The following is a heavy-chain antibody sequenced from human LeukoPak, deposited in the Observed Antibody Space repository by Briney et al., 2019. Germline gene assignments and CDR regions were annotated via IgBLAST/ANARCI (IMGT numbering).Heavy chain of an antibody. Sequence: ASVKVSCKASGYTFTTYHMHWVRQAPGQGLEWMGIINPSGGSTTYTQKFQGSITLTRDTSTTTFYMELSSLRSEDTAVYYCARDFHSSGYYHYFHYWGQGTLVTVSS. V-gene: IGHV1-46*01. D-gene: IGHD3-22*01. CDR3: ARDFHSSGYYHYFHY. CDR1: GYTFTTYH. CDR2: INPSGGST. J-gene: IGHJ4*02.